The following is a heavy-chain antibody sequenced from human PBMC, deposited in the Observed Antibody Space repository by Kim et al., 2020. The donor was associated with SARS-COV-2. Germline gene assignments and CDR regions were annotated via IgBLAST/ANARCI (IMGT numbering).Heavy chain of an antibody. D-gene: IGHD6-13*01. J-gene: IGHJ6*02. CDR3: AKACIAAAGYGMDV. CDR2: ISYDGSNK. V-gene: IGHV3-30*18. CDR1: GFTFSSYG. Sequence: GGSLRLSCAASGFTFSSYGMHWVRQAPGKGLEWVAVISYDGSNKYYADSVKGRFTISRDNSKNTLYLQMNSLRAEDTAVYYCAKACIAAAGYGMDVWGQGTTVTVSS.